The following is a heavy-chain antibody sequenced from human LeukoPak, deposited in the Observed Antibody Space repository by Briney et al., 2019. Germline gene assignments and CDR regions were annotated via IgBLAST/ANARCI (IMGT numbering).Heavy chain of an antibody. Sequence: SVKVSCKASGGTFSSYAISWVRQAPGQGLEWMGGVIPIFGTANYAQKFQGRVTITADESTSTAYMELSSLRSEDTAVYYCAGLPRTMVRGKRNFQHWGQGTLVTVSS. J-gene: IGHJ1*01. CDR3: AGLPRTMVRGKRNFQH. CDR1: GGTFSSYA. V-gene: IGHV1-69*01. CDR2: VIPIFGTA. D-gene: IGHD3-10*01.